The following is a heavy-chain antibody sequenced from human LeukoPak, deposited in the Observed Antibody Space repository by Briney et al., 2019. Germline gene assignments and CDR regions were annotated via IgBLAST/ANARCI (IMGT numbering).Heavy chain of an antibody. D-gene: IGHD5-18*01. Sequence: SQTLSLTCTVSAASIRSGSYYWSWLRQPAGKGLEWIGHIYTRQTTHYNPSVKSPVTLSLNTSKNQISLMLRSETAADTAIYYCARVYTVMGATTVDHFHYYMDVWGKGTTVTVSS. CDR3: ARVYTVMGATTVDHFHYYMDV. CDR2: IYTRQTT. V-gene: IGHV4-61*09. CDR1: AASIRSGSYY. J-gene: IGHJ6*03.